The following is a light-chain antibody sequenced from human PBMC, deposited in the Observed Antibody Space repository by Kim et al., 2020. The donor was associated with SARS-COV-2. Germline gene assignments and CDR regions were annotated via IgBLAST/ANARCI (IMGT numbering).Light chain of an antibody. CDR2: HDS. CDR1: NIGSKS. V-gene: IGLV3-21*04. CDR3: QVWDSSSDHVV. Sequence: APGKTARITCGGNNIGSKSVHWYQQKPGQAPVLVIYHDSDRPSGIPERFSGSNSGNTATLTISRVEAGDEADYYCQVWDSSSDHVVFGGGTLLTVL. J-gene: IGLJ2*01.